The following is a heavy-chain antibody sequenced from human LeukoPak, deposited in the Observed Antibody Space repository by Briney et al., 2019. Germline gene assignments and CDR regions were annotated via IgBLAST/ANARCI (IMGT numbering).Heavy chain of an antibody. Sequence: GASVKVSCKASGYTFTDYYIRWVRQAPGQGLEWMGWINPNSGGTNYAQKFQGRVTMTRDTSISTAYMVLSRLRSDDTAVYYCATLYSGYDVFDYWGQGTLVTVSS. V-gene: IGHV1-2*02. CDR2: INPNSGGT. J-gene: IGHJ4*02. CDR1: GYTFTDYY. CDR3: ATLYSGYDVFDY. D-gene: IGHD5-12*01.